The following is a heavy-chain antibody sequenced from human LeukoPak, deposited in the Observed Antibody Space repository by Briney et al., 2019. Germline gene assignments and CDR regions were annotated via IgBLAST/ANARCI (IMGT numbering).Heavy chain of an antibody. CDR1: GGSFSGYY. V-gene: IGHV4-34*01. Sequence: PSETLSLTCAVYGGSFSGYYWSWIRQPPGKGLEWIGEINHSGSTNYNPSLTSRVTISVDTSKNQFSLKLSSVTAADTAVYYCARGRRDFWSGYPPYYYYYYMDVWGKGTTVTVSS. CDR3: ARGRRDFWSGYPPYYYYYYMDV. D-gene: IGHD3-3*01. CDR2: INHSGST. J-gene: IGHJ6*03.